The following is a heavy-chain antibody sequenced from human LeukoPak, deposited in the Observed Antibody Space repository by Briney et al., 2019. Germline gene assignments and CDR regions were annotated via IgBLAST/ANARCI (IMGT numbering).Heavy chain of an antibody. Sequence: SQTLSLTCAISGDIVSSSNTAWNWIRQSPSRGLEWLGRTYYRSRLYSDYGESVRSRITIYADTSKNLFSLHLNSVNLDDTAVYYCARDIELVEYRNYVYFDYRRQGTLVAVFS. V-gene: IGHV6-1*01. CDR3: ARDIELVEYRNYVYFDY. J-gene: IGHJ4*02. CDR2: TYYRSRLYS. CDR1: GDIVSSSNTA. D-gene: IGHD1-7*01.